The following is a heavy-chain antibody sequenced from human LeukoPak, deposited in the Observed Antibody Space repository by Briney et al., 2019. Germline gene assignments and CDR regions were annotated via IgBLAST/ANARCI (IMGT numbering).Heavy chain of an antibody. V-gene: IGHV3-48*03. CDR1: GFTFSSYE. Sequence: HPGGSLRLSCAASGFTFSSYEMNWVRQAPGKGLEWVSYISSSGSTIFYADSVKGRFTISRDNANNSLYLQMNSLRAEDTAVYYCARVPSGSYPIDYWGQGTLVTVSS. D-gene: IGHD1-26*01. J-gene: IGHJ4*02. CDR2: ISSSGSTI. CDR3: ARVPSGSYPIDY.